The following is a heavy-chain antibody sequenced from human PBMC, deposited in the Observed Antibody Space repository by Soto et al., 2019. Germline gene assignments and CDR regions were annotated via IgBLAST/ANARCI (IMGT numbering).Heavy chain of an antibody. Sequence: SETLSLTCGVSGDSISSHHWTWIRQPPGKGLEWIGYIHYNGDTNYSPSLKSRVTMSVDTSKNQFSLNLSSVTAADTAMYYCAKVGGTGHFSDWGQGSLVTVSS. V-gene: IGHV4-59*11. CDR2: IHYNGDT. J-gene: IGHJ4*02. CDR1: GDSISSHH. CDR3: AKVGGTGHFSD. D-gene: IGHD2-8*02.